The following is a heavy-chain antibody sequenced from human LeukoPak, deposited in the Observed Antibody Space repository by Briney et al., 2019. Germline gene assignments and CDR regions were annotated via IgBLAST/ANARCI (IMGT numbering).Heavy chain of an antibody. V-gene: IGHV1-46*01. CDR2: INPGGGST. CDR1: GYTVTSYY. CDR3: ARDGGNSFFDY. D-gene: IGHD4-23*01. J-gene: IGHJ4*02. Sequence: AASVKVSCKASGYTVTSYYMHWVRQAPGQGLEWMGIINPGGGSTSYAQKFQGRVTMTRDTSTSTVYMELSSLRSEDTAVYYCARDGGNSFFDYWGQGTLVTVSS.